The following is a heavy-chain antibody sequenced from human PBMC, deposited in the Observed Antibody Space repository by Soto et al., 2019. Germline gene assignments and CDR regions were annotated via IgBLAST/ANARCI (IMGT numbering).Heavy chain of an antibody. V-gene: IGHV4-30-2*01. J-gene: IGHJ3*02. Sequence: PSETLSLTCAVSGGSISSGGYSWSWIRQPPGKGLEWIGYIYHSGSTYYNPSLKSRVTISVDRSKNQFSLKLSSVTAADTAVYYCARRGSYEDAFDIWGQGTMVTVSS. CDR1: GGSISSGGYS. CDR3: ARRGSYEDAFDI. D-gene: IGHD1-26*01. CDR2: IYHSGST.